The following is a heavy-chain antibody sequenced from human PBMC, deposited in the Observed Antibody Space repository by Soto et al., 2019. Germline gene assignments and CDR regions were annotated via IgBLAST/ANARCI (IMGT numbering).Heavy chain of an antibody. CDR2: IYYSGST. CDR1: GGSVSSGSYY. D-gene: IGHD2-15*01. Sequence: PSETLSLTCTVSGGSVSSGSYYWSWIRQHPGKGLEWIGYIYYSGSTYYNPSLKSRVTISVDTSKNQFSLKLSSVTAADTAVYYCATGGGTYCSGGSCYGYWGQGTLVTVSS. V-gene: IGHV4-31*03. J-gene: IGHJ4*02. CDR3: ATGGGTYCSGGSCYGY.